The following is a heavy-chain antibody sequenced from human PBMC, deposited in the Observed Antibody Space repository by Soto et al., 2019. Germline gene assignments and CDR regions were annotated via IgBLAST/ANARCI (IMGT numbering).Heavy chain of an antibody. Sequence: GGSLRLSCAASGFTFSSYAMSWVRQAPGKGLEWVSAISGSGSSTYYADSVKGRFTISRDNSKNTLYLQMNSLRAEDTAVYYCAKDQERGYYYGMDVWGQGTTVTVSS. J-gene: IGHJ6*02. CDR3: AKDQERGYYYGMDV. CDR2: ISGSGSST. CDR1: GFTFSSYA. V-gene: IGHV3-23*01.